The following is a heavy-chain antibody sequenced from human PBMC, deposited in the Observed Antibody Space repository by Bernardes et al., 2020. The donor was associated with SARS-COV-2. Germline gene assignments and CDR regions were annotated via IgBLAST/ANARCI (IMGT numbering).Heavy chain of an antibody. J-gene: IGHJ4*02. V-gene: IGHV3-53*01. D-gene: IGHD5-12*01. Sequence: GGSLRLSCAASGFTVSSNYMSWVRQAPGKGLEWVSIIYSDGSTYYSDSVKGRFTISRDNSKNTLSLQMNSLRAEDTAVYYCARVVLTSGSDYQDYWGQGTLVTVSS. CDR1: GFTVSSNY. CDR2: IYSDGST. CDR3: ARVVLTSGSDYQDY.